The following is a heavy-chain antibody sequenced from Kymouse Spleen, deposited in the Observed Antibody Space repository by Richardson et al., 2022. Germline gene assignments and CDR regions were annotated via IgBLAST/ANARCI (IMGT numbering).Heavy chain of an antibody. V-gene: IGHV3-66*03. J-gene: IGHJ4*02. D-gene: IGHD6-19*01. Sequence: EVQLVESGGGLIQPGGSLRLSCAASGFTVSSNYMSWVRQAPGKGLEWVSVIYSCGSTYYADSVKGRFTISRDNSKNTLYLQMNSLRAEDTAVYYCARDLV*QWLVTVFDYWGQGTLVTVSS. CDR1: GFTVSSNY. CDR2: IYSCGST. CDR3: ARDLV*QWLVTVFDY.